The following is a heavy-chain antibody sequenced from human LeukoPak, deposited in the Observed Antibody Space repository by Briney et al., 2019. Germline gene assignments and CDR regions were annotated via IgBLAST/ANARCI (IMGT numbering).Heavy chain of an antibody. CDR1: GGSFSGYY. J-gene: IGHJ5*02. CDR2: INHSGST. V-gene: IGHV4-34*01. CDR3: ARGPMVRGVIIIRAWFDP. D-gene: IGHD3-10*01. Sequence: PSETLSLTCAVYGGSFSGYYWSWIRQPPGKGLEWIGEINHSGSTNYNPSLKSRVTISVDTSKNQFSLKLSSVTAADTAVYYCARGPMVRGVIIIRAWFDPWGQGTLVTVSS.